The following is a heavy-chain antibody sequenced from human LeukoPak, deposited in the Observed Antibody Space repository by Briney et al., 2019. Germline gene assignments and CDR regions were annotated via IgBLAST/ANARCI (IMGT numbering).Heavy chain of an antibody. J-gene: IGHJ4*02. CDR3: TRGSPTVSAGYN. V-gene: IGHV3-53*01. CDR1: GFTVNRDY. Sequence: PGESLRLSCAASGFTVNRDYMSWVRQSRGKGLEWVSVVYNDGRTFYADSVKGRFTISRDDSKNTVFLQMNRLRPEDTAIYFCTRGSPTVSAGYNWGRGTVVIVSS. CDR2: VYNDGRT. D-gene: IGHD1-1*01.